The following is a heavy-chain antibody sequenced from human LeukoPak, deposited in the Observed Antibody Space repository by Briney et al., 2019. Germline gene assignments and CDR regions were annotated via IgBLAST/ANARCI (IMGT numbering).Heavy chain of an antibody. Sequence: SETLSLTCAVYGGSFSPYYWSWIRQPPGKGLEWIGEINHSGSTNYNPSLKSRVTISVDTSKNQFSLRLSSVTAADTAVYYCVRGGFYCGGDCYVDYWGQGTLVTVSS. J-gene: IGHJ4*02. V-gene: IGHV4-34*01. CDR1: GGSFSPYY. CDR2: INHSGST. D-gene: IGHD2-21*02. CDR3: VRGGFYCGGDCYVDY.